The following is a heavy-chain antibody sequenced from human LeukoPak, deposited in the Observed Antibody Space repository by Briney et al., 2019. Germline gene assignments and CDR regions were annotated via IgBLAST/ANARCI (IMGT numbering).Heavy chain of an antibody. J-gene: IGHJ3*02. CDR3: VRSRGGMIGSAFDI. V-gene: IGHV1-18*01. CDR2: ISAYNGNT. Sequence: ASVKVSCKASGYTFTNYGINWVRQAPGQGLEWMGWISAYNGNTNYAQKLQGRVTMTTDTSTSTAYMELRSLRSDDTAVYCCVRSRGGMIGSAFDIWGQGTMVTVSS. D-gene: IGHD3-22*01. CDR1: GYTFTNYG.